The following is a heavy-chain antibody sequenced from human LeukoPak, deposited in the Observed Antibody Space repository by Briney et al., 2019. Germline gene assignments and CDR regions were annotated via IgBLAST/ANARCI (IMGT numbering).Heavy chain of an antibody. J-gene: IGHJ4*02. Sequence: GGSLRLSCAVSGFTFNNYVMSWVRQAPGKGLEWVSLIYSGGGTYSADSVKGRFTISRDISKNTLYLQMNSLRAEDTAVYYCAREHVIGTTGIDYWGQGTLVTVSS. D-gene: IGHD1-7*01. CDR3: AREHVIGTTGIDY. V-gene: IGHV3-53*01. CDR2: IYSGGGT. CDR1: GFTFNNYV.